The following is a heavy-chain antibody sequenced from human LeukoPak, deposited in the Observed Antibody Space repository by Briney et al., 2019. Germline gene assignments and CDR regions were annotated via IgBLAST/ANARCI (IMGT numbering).Heavy chain of an antibody. CDR2: INVEGNYI. Sequence: GGSLRLSCAASGFSVTTYWMHWVRQTPGKGLVWVARINVEGNYIDYAESVKGRFTISRDSAKNTLFLQMNSLRVEDTAVYSCARDLTGPHDHWGQGTLVTVSS. CDR1: GFSVTTYW. D-gene: IGHD3-16*01. CDR3: ARDLTGPHDH. V-gene: IGHV3-74*01. J-gene: IGHJ4*02.